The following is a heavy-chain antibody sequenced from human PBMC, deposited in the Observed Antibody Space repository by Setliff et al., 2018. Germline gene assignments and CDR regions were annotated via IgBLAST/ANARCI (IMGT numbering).Heavy chain of an antibody. CDR1: GFSFSTSK. CDR2: ISRGSDFI. D-gene: IGHD6-19*01. V-gene: IGHV3-21*04. CDR3: ARAVAGNYYYYYYMDV. J-gene: IGHJ6*03. Sequence: PGGSLRLSCTASGFSFSTSKMHWIRQTPGKGLEWVSTISRGSDFIDYADSVKGRFIVSRDNTKNSLYLQMNSLRAEDTAVYYCARAVAGNYYYYYYMDVWGKGTTVTVSS.